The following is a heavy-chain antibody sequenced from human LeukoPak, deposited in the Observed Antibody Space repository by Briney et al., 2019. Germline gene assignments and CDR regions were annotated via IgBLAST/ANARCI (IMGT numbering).Heavy chain of an antibody. J-gene: IGHJ3*02. Sequence: GGSLRLSCAASGFTFSSFEMNWVRQAPGKGLKWVSYISRSGSTIYYADSVKGRFPISRDNAKNSLYLQMNSLRVEDTAVYYCARGRPGAFDIWGQGTMVTISS. CDR2: ISRSGSTI. CDR3: ARGRPGAFDI. CDR1: GFTFSSFE. V-gene: IGHV3-48*03.